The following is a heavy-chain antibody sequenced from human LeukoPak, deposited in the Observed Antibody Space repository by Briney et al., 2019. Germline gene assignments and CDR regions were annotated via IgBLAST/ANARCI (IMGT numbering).Heavy chain of an antibody. J-gene: IGHJ6*03. D-gene: IGHD3-3*01. CDR3: ARVNGVDNYYYYVDV. CDR1: GGSISSSNW. CDR2: IYHSGST. V-gene: IGHV4-4*02. Sequence: SETLSLTCAVSGGSISSSNWWSWVRQPPGKGLEWIGEIYHSGSTYYNPSLKSRVTISVDTSKNQFSLKLSSVTAADTAVYYCARVNGVDNYYYYVDVWGKGTTVTVSS.